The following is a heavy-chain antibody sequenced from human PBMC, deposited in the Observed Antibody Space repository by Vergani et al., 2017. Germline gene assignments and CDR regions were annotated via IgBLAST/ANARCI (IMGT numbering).Heavy chain of an antibody. CDR3: ASLVVVPAADYYGIDV. D-gene: IGHD2-2*01. CDR1: GGSISSSSYY. Sequence: QLQLQESGPGLVKPSETLSLTCTVSGGSISSSSYYWGWIRQPPGKGLEWIGSIYYSGSTHYNPSLKSRVTISVDTSKNQFSLKLSSVTAADTAVYYCASLVVVPAADYYGIDVWGQGTTVTVSS. J-gene: IGHJ6*02. V-gene: IGHV4-39*01. CDR2: IYYSGST.